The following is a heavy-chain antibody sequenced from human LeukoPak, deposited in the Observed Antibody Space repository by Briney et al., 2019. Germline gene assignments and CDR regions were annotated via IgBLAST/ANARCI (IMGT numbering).Heavy chain of an antibody. Sequence: GGSLRLSCAASGFTFDDYAMHWVRQAPGKGLEWVSGISWNSGSIGYADSVKGRFTISRDNAKNSLYLQMNSLRAEDTAVYYCARYYDGSGSSDYFDPWGQGTLVTVSS. CDR1: GFTFDDYA. CDR3: ARYYDGSGSSDYFDP. J-gene: IGHJ5*02. D-gene: IGHD3-22*01. CDR2: ISWNSGSI. V-gene: IGHV3-9*01.